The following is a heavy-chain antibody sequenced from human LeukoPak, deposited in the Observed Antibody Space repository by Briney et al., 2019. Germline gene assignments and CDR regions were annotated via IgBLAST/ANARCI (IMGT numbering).Heavy chain of an antibody. D-gene: IGHD6-13*01. CDR2: ISGSGGST. CDR3: AKDQLLIAAAGYFDY. V-gene: IGHV3-23*01. J-gene: IGHJ4*02. CDR1: GFTFSSYA. Sequence: PGGSLRLSCAASGFTFSSYAMSWVRQAPGKGLEWVSAISGSGGSTYYADSVKGRFTISRDNSKNTLYLHMNSLRAEDTAVYYCAKDQLLIAAAGYFDYWGQGTLVTVSS.